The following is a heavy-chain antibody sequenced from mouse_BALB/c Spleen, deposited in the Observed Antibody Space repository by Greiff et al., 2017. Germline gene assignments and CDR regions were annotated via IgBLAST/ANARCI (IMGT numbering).Heavy chain of an antibody. J-gene: IGHJ1*01. CDR3: ASYYYGSSHWYFDV. Sequence: EVQVVESGGGLVKPGGSLKLSCAASGFTFSSYAMSWVRQTPEKRLEWVASISSGGSTYYPDSVKGRFTISRDNARNILYLQMSSLRSEDTAMYYCASYYYGSSHWYFDVWGAGTTVTVSS. CDR2: ISSGGST. V-gene: IGHV5-6-5*01. CDR1: GFTFSSYA. D-gene: IGHD1-1*01.